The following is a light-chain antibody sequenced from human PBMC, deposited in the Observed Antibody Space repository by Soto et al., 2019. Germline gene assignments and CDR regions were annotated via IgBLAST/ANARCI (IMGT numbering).Light chain of an antibody. J-gene: IGKJ4*01. CDR3: QQYYGAQLT. V-gene: IGKV4-1*01. CDR2: WAS. Sequence: DIVMTQSPDSLAVSLGESATINCKSSQSVLSSSNNKNVLGWYQQRPGQPRKLLIYWASTRESGVPDGFTVSGSVTDFTLTISSRQAEDLAGYCCQQYYGAQLTVGGGTKVEIQ. CDR1: QSVLSSSNNKNV.